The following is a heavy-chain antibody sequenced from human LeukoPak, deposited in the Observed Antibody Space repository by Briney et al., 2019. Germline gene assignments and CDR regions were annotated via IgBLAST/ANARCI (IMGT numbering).Heavy chain of an antibody. V-gene: IGHV3-53*01. CDR3: ARSIATTAPDY. CDR1: GFTVSSNY. J-gene: IGHJ4*02. D-gene: IGHD6-13*01. CDR2: IYSGGST. Sequence: GGSLRLSCAASGFTVSSNYMSWVRQAPGKGLEWVSVIYSGGSTYYADSVKGRFTTSRDNSKNTLYLQMNSLRAEDTAVYYCARSIATTAPDYWGQGTLVTVSS.